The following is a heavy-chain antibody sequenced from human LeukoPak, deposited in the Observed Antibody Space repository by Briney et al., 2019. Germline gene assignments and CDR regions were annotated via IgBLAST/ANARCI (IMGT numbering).Heavy chain of an antibody. CDR2: ISSSSTI. CDR1: GFTFNSYE. J-gene: IGHJ3*02. Sequence: PGGSLRLSCAASGFTFNSYEMTWVRQAPGKGLEWVSSISSSSTIYYADSVKGRFTISRDNAKNSLYLQMNSLRAEDTAVYYCARRPWQYPFDIWGQGTMVTVSS. CDR3: ARRPWQYPFDI. V-gene: IGHV3-48*03. D-gene: IGHD2-2*01.